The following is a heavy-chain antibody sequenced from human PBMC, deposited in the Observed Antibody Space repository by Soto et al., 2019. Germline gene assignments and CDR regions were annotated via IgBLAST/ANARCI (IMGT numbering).Heavy chain of an antibody. CDR3: ARLVYDTRLNYMYFDF. Sequence: SETLSLTCAVSGVSISSGNWWTWVRQTPQRGLEYIGEIFHDGTANYYPSFERRVAISVDASKNQFSLKLTSVTAADTAIYFCARLVYDTRLNYMYFDFWGQGALVTVSS. J-gene: IGHJ4*02. CDR1: GVSISSGNW. CDR2: IFHDGTA. V-gene: IGHV4-4*02. D-gene: IGHD2-8*01.